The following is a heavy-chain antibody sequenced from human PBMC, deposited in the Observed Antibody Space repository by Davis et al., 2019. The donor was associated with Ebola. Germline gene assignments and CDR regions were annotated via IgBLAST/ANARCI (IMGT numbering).Heavy chain of an antibody. J-gene: IGHJ1*01. V-gene: IGHV4-34*01. CDR2: INHSGST. CDR3: ARGSGSYFEYFQH. CDR1: GGSFRGYY. D-gene: IGHD1-26*01. Sequence: MPSETLSLTCAVYGGSFRGYYWSWIRQPPGKGLEWIGEINHSGSTNYNPSLWGRVTISIDTSKNQFSLKLSSVTVADTAVYYCARGSGSYFEYFQHWGQGTLVTVSS.